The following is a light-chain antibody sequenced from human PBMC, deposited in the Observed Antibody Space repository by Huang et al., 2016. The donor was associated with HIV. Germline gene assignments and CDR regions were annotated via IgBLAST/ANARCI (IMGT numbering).Light chain of an antibody. V-gene: IGKV2-28*01. CDR2: LGS. CDR3: MQVLRSIT. J-gene: IGKJ5*01. Sequence: DIVMTQSPLSLPVTPGEPASISCRSSESLLHRNGDNYLDWYVQKPGQSPRVLIYLGSSRASGVPDRFSGNGSDTDFSLKINRVEAEDVGVYYCMQVLRSITFGQGTRLEIK. CDR1: ESLLHRNGDNY.